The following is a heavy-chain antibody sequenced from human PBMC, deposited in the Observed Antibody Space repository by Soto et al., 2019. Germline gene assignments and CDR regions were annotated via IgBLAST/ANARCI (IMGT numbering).Heavy chain of an antibody. CDR2: IASAGDT. J-gene: IGHJ4*02. CDR3: AKTIRGGYSSSWYYFDY. D-gene: IGHD6-13*01. Sequence: PGGSLRLSCVVSGFTFSNYDMHWVRQATGKGLEWVSAIASAGDTYYADSLKGRFTISRDNSKNTLYLQINSLRAEDTAVYYCAKTIRGGYSSSWYYFDYWGQGTLVTVSS. CDR1: GFTFSNYD. V-gene: IGHV3-13*04.